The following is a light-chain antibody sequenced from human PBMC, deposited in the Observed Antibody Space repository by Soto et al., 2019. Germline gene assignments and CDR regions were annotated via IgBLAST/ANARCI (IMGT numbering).Light chain of an antibody. Sequence: EIVLTQSPATLSLSPGETATLSCRASQSVSSSLAWYQQKTGQTPRLLIYDASNRATGIPARFSGSGSGTDFTLTVSSLEPEDFAVYDCKQRSSWPLTFGGGTKVEIK. CDR3: KQRSSWPLT. J-gene: IGKJ4*01. V-gene: IGKV3-11*01. CDR1: QSVSSS. CDR2: DAS.